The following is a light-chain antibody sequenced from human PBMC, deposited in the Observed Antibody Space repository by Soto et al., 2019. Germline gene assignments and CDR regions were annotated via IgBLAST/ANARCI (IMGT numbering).Light chain of an antibody. CDR2: GAS. CDR3: QQYNNWTWT. Sequence: EIVMTQSPATLSVSPGERVTLSCRASQSVSSNLAWYQQKRGQAPRLLIYGASTRETGIPARFSGSGSGTEFTLTISSLQSEDFAVYYCQQYNNWTWTFGQGTKVDIK. V-gene: IGKV3D-15*01. J-gene: IGKJ1*01. CDR1: QSVSSN.